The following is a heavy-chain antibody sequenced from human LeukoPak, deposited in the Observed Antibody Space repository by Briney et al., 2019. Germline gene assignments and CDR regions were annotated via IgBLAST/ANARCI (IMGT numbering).Heavy chain of an antibody. CDR2: INPNSGDT. D-gene: IGHD5-12*01. V-gene: IGHV1-2*02. CDR1: GFTFSSYS. CDR3: AKNPYEYYFDY. Sequence: GGSLRLSCAASGFTFSSYSMNWVRQAPGQGLEWMGWINPNSGDTNYAQKFQGRVTMTRDTSISTAYMELSRLRSDDTAVYYCAKNPYEYYFDYWGQGTPVTVSS. J-gene: IGHJ4*02.